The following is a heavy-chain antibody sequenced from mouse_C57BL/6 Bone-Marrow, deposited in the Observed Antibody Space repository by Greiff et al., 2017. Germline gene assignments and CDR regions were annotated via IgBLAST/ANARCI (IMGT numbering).Heavy chain of an antibody. V-gene: IGHV5-16*01. D-gene: IGHD1-1*01. CDR3: ARVYYYGSTYFDY. CDR1: GFTFSDYY. CDR2: INYDGSST. J-gene: IGHJ2*01. Sequence: EVKVVESEGGLVQPGSSMKLSCTASGFTFSDYYMAWVRQVPEKGLEWVANINYDGSSTYYLDSLKSRFIISRDNAKNILYLQMSSLKSEDTATYYCARVYYYGSTYFDYWGQGTTLTVSS.